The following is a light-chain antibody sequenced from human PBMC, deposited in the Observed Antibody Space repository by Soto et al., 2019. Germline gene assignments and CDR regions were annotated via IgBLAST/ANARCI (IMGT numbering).Light chain of an antibody. Sequence: EIVLTQSPGTLSLSPGERATLSCRASQTISSSYLAWYQQKPGQAPRLVIYGISNRAPGIPDRFRGSGSGTDFTLSISRLEPEDFAVYYCQQYDDSSRTFGQGTKVEIK. CDR1: QTISSSY. CDR2: GIS. V-gene: IGKV3-20*01. CDR3: QQYDDSSRT. J-gene: IGKJ1*01.